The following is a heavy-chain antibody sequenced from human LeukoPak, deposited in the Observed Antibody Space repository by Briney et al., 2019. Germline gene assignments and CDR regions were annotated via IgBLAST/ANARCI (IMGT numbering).Heavy chain of an antibody. Sequence: ASVKVSCKASGYTFTGYYMHWVRQAPGQGLEWMGWINPNSGGTNYAQKFQGWVTMTRDTSISTAYMELSRLRSDDETVYYCDTTKGAYYDILTGNDAFDIWGQGTMVTVSS. V-gene: IGHV1-2*04. CDR2: INPNSGGT. J-gene: IGHJ3*02. CDR1: GYTFTGYY. D-gene: IGHD3-9*01. CDR3: DTTKGAYYDILTGNDAFDI.